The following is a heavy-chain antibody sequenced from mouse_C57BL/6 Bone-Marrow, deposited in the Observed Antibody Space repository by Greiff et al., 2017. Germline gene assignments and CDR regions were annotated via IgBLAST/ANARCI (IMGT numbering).Heavy chain of an antibody. CDR1: GFTFSSYA. Sequence: DVMLVESGGGLVKPGGSLKLSCAASGFTFSSYAMSWVRQTPEKRLEWVATISDGGSYTYYPDNVKGRFTISRDNAKNNLYLQMSHLKSEDTAMYYCARDGPFYYGSSPFAYWGQGTLVTVSA. V-gene: IGHV5-4*01. D-gene: IGHD1-1*01. CDR2: ISDGGSYT. J-gene: IGHJ3*01. CDR3: ARDGPFYYGSSPFAY.